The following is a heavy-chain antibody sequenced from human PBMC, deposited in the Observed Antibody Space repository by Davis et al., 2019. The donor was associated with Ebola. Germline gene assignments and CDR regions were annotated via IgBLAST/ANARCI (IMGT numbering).Heavy chain of an antibody. CDR1: GFTFSSYG. Sequence: GGSLRLSCAASGFTFSSYGMHWVRQAPGKGLEWVAVIWYDGSNKYYADSVKGRFTISRDNSKNTLYLQMNSLRAEDTAVYYCARVGPYCSSTSCYDYHYYGMDVWGQGTTVTVSS. J-gene: IGHJ6*02. CDR3: ARVGPYCSSTSCYDYHYYGMDV. D-gene: IGHD2-2*01. CDR2: IWYDGSNK. V-gene: IGHV3-33*08.